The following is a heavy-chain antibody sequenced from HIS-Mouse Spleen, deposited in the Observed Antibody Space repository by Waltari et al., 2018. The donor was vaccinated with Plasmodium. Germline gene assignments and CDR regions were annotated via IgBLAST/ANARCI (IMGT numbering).Heavy chain of an antibody. CDR3: AKEVLGYYDFWSRPDY. J-gene: IGHJ4*02. D-gene: IGHD3-3*01. Sequence: QVQLVESGGGVVQPGRSLRPHLASSGFTFSNSVMAWVRQAPGMGLGWVAVISYDGSNKYYADSVKGRFTISRDNSKNTLYLQMNSLRAEDTAVYYCAKEVLGYYDFWSRPDYWGQGTLVTVSS. CDR2: ISYDGSNK. CDR1: GFTFSNSV. V-gene: IGHV3-30*18.